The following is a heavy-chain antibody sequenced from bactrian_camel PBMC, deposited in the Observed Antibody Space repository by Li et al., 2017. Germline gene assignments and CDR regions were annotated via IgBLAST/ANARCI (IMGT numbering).Heavy chain of an antibody. D-gene: IGHD3*01. CDR3: AADPYCGWVRGGTRRAPSY. V-gene: IGHV3S1*01. J-gene: IGHJ4*01. Sequence: QVQLVESGGGLVQPGGSLRLSCVGYRHNGYCMGWFREAPGKEREGVAAISGRGDTTDYADSVKGRFTISRDNAKNTVYLQMDSLRPEDTAMYYCAADPYCGWVRGGTRRAPSYWGPGTQVTVS. CDR1: GYRHNGYC. CDR2: ISGRGDTT.